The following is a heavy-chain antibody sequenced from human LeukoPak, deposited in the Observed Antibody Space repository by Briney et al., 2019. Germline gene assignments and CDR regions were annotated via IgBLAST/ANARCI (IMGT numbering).Heavy chain of an antibody. Sequence: PGGSLRLSCAASGFTFSSYAMSWVRQAPGKGLEWVSAISGSGGSTYYADSVKGRFTISRDNSKNTVYLQMNSLRVEDTAVYYCAKDRSFSFPGAFDSWGQGALVIVSS. D-gene: IGHD7-27*01. V-gene: IGHV3-23*01. CDR2: ISGSGGST. CDR1: GFTFSSYA. J-gene: IGHJ4*02. CDR3: AKDRSFSFPGAFDS.